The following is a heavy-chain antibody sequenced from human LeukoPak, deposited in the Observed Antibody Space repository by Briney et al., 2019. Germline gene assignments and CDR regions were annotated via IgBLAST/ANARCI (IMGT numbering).Heavy chain of an antibody. Sequence: PSETLSLTCTVSGGSISSGDYYWSWIRQPPGKGLEWIGYIYYSGSTYYNPSLKSRLTISVDTSKNQFSLKLSSVTAADTAVYYCARAGYYYYPGMDVWGQGTTVTASS. J-gene: IGHJ6*02. CDR3: ARAGYYYYPGMDV. D-gene: IGHD1-1*01. CDR1: GGSISSGDYY. CDR2: IYYSGST. V-gene: IGHV4-30-4*01.